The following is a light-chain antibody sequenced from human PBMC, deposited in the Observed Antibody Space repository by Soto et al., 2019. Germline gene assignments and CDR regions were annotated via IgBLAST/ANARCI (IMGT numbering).Light chain of an antibody. CDR1: QSITKW. CDR2: EAS. CDR3: QQSYSTPQT. Sequence: DIKMTQSPATLSASVGDSVTITCRASQSITKWLAWYQLKPGKAPKLLIHEASNLHSGVSSRFSGSGSGTDFTLTISSLQPEDFATYYCQQSYSTPQTFGQRTKVDIK. V-gene: IGKV1-39*01. J-gene: IGKJ1*01.